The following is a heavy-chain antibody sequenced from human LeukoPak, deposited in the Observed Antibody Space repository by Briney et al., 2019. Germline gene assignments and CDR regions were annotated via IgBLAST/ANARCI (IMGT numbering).Heavy chain of an antibody. CDR1: GFTFSSYS. D-gene: IGHD5-18*01. CDR3: AREPTAMIL. V-gene: IGHV3-21*05. Sequence: GGSLRLSCAASGFTFSSYSMNWVRQAPGKGLEWVSYISSSSSTYIYYADSVKGRFTISRDNAKNSLYLQMNSLRAEDTAVYYCAREPTAMILWGQGTLVTVSS. J-gene: IGHJ4*02. CDR2: ISSSSSTYI.